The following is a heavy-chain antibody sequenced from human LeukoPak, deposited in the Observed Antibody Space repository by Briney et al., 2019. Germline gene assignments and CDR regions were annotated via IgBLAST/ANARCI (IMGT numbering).Heavy chain of an antibody. CDR3: ARDFRYSGSYHHWFDP. J-gene: IGHJ5*02. Sequence: PGGSLRLSCAASGFTFSAYSINWVRQAPGRGLECVSSISSSGTYIYYADSVKGRFTISRDNAKNSLSLQMNSLRAEDTAVYYRARDFRYSGSYHHWFDPWGQGTLVTVSS. V-gene: IGHV3-21*01. D-gene: IGHD1-26*01. CDR1: GFTFSAYS. CDR2: ISSSGTYI.